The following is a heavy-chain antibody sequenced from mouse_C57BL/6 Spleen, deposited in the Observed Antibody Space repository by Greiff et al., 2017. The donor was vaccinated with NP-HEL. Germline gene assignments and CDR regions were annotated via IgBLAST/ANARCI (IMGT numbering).Heavy chain of an antibody. CDR1: GYSITSGYD. V-gene: IGHV3-1*01. CDR3: ARGGYWFAY. Sequence: VQLKKSGPGMVKPSQSLSLTCTVTGYSITSGYDWHWIRHFPGNKLEWMGYISYSGSTNYNPSLKSRISITHDTSKNHFFLKLNSVTTEDTATYYCARGGYWFAYWGQGTLVTVSA. D-gene: IGHD2-2*01. J-gene: IGHJ3*01. CDR2: ISYSGST.